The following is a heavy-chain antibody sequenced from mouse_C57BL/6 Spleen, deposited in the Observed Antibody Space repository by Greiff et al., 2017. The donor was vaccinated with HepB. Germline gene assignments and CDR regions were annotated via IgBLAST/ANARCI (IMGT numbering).Heavy chain of an antibody. CDR1: GYSITSGYY. Sequence: EVKLMESGPGLVKPSQSLSLTCSVTGYSITSGYYWNWIRQFPGNKLEWMGYISYDGSNNYNPSLKNRISITRDTSKNQFFLKLNSVTTEDTATYYCARAYDYDAYYFDYWGQGTTLTVSS. D-gene: IGHD2-4*01. CDR3: ARAYDYDAYYFDY. J-gene: IGHJ2*01. CDR2: ISYDGSN. V-gene: IGHV3-6*01.